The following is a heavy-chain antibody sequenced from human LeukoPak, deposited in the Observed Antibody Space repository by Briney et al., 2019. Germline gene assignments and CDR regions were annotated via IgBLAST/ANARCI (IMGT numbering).Heavy chain of an antibody. J-gene: IGHJ4*02. V-gene: IGHV1-69*06. CDR2: IIPIIGAA. CDR3: AKDIYGYSGCWYGDY. D-gene: IGHD6-19*01. Sequence: SVKVSCKASGGTFSSYAISWVRQAPGQGLEWMGWIIPIIGAANYAQKLQGRVTITGDKSTSTAYMELSSLRTEDTALYYCAKDIYGYSGCWYGDYWGQGTLVTVSS. CDR1: GGTFSSYA.